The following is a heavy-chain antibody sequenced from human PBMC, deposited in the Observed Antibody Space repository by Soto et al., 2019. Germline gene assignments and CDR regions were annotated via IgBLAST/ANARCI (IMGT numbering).Heavy chain of an antibody. CDR1: GYTFTSYA. D-gene: IGHD3-10*01. CDR3: ASERVKGSGSPSRYYYGMDV. Sequence: ASVKVSCKASGYTFTSYAMHWVRQAPGQRLEWMGWINAGNGNTKYSQKFQGRVTITRDTSASTAYMELSSLRSEDTAVYYCASERVKGSGSPSRYYYGMDVRGQGTTVTVSS. J-gene: IGHJ6*02. V-gene: IGHV1-3*01. CDR2: INAGNGNT.